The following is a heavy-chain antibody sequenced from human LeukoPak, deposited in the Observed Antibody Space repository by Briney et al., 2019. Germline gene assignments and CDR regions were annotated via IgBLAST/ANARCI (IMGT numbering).Heavy chain of an antibody. CDR3: ARGGGYSGLGY. Sequence: PSETLSLTCAVYGGSFSGYYWSWIRQPPGEGLEWIGEINHSGSTNYNPSLKSRVTISVDTSKNQFSLKLSSVTAADTAVYYCARGGGYSGLGYWGQGTLVTVSS. D-gene: IGHD5-12*01. J-gene: IGHJ4*02. V-gene: IGHV4-34*01. CDR1: GGSFSGYY. CDR2: INHSGST.